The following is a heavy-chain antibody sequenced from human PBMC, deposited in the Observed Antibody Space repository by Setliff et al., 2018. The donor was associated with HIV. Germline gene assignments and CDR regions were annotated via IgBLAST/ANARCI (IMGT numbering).Heavy chain of an antibody. D-gene: IGHD1-1*01. V-gene: IGHV2-5*01. CDR1: GLSLSTSGVG. Sequence: SGPTLVNPTPTLTLTCTFSGLSLSTSGVGVGWIRQSPGKALEWLAFIYWNNNKHYSTSLKSRLTVTKDTSKNRVVFTMTNMDPVDTATYYCAYSGRQLRGPYFDFWGQGTPVTVS. J-gene: IGHJ4*02. CDR3: AYSGRQLRGPYFDF. CDR2: IYWNNNK.